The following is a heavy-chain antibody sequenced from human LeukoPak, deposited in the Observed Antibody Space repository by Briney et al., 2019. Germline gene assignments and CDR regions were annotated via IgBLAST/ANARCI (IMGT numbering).Heavy chain of an antibody. Sequence: GRSLRLSCAASGFTVSSNYMSWVRQAPGKGLEWVSVIYSGGSTYYADSVKGRFTISRDNSKNTLYLQMNSLRAEDTAVYYCARDNYYGSGSIPIFDPWGQGTLVTVSS. CDR3: ARDNYYGSGSIPIFDP. CDR2: IYSGGST. J-gene: IGHJ5*02. CDR1: GFTVSSNY. D-gene: IGHD3-10*01. V-gene: IGHV3-53*01.